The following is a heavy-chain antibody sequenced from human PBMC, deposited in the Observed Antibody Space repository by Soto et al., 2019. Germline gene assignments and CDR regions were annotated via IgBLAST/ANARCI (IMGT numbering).Heavy chain of an antibody. CDR3: ASRYAPSEFDH. V-gene: IGHV4-39*01. D-gene: IGHD2-2*01. Sequence: SETLSVTCSVAGENIIRSSYNWGCKRQSPGEGLERIASITNNGGTQYNPSLKSRVTIFVDTSKNEFSLKVTSVTAADTGVYFCASRYAPSEFDHWGQGSLVTVSS. CDR2: ITNNGGT. CDR1: GENIIRSSYN. J-gene: IGHJ4*02.